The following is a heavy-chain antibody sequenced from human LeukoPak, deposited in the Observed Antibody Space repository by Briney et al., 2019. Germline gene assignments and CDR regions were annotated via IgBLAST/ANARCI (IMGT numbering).Heavy chain of an antibody. Sequence: GGSLRLSCTASGFTFSSYAVSWVRQAPGKGLEWVSAISDSGGSTYYADTVKGRFTISRDNSKNTLYLQMNSLRAEDTAVYYCARATTVTTGLGDYYYYYMDVWGKGTTVTVSS. CDR3: ARATTVTTGLGDYYYYYMDV. V-gene: IGHV3-23*01. CDR1: GFTFSSYA. J-gene: IGHJ6*03. D-gene: IGHD4-17*01. CDR2: ISDSGGST.